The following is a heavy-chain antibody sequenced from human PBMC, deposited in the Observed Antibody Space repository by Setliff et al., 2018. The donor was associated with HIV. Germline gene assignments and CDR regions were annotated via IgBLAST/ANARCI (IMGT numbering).Heavy chain of an antibody. V-gene: IGHV4-34*01. CDR2: INHSGST. CDR3: AAWGPRYSYAPYFFDS. J-gene: IGHJ4*02. D-gene: IGHD5-18*01. CDR1: NGSFSGYY. Sequence: SETLSLTCAVYNGSFSGYYWTWIRQPPGKGLEWIGEINHSGSTNYSPSLKSRVTISVDAPRNQFSLRLSSVTAADTAVYYCAAWGPRYSYAPYFFDSWGQGTLVTVS.